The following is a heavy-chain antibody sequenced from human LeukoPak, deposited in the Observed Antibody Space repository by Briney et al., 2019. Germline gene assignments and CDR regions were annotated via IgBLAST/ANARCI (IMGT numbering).Heavy chain of an antibody. Sequence: GESLKISCKGLGYSFTTYWIGWVRQMPGKGLEWMVIIYPGDSDTRYSPSFQGQVTISADKSISTAYLQWSSLKASDTAMYYCARRVSLGPSVAAMDYFDYWGQGTLVTVSS. J-gene: IGHJ4*02. V-gene: IGHV5-51*01. CDR2: IYPGDSDT. CDR1: GYSFTTYW. CDR3: ARRVSLGPSVAAMDYFDY. D-gene: IGHD5-18*01.